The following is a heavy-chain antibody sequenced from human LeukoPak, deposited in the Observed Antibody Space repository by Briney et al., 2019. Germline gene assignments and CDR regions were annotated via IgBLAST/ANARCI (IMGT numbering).Heavy chain of an antibody. CDR2: MNPNSGNT. Sequence: ASVKVSCKASGYTFTSHDIDWVRQATGQRLEWMGWMNPNSGNTAYAQQFQGRVTMTRDTSINTAYMELSSLTFDDTAVYYCARASTTANWFDPWGQGTPVTVSS. V-gene: IGHV1-8*01. D-gene: IGHD1-14*01. CDR3: ARASTTANWFDP. J-gene: IGHJ5*02. CDR1: GYTFTSHD.